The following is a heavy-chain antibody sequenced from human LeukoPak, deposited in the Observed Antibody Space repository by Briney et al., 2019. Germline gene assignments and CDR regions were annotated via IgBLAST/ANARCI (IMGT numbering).Heavy chain of an antibody. Sequence: ASVKVSCKASGYTFTGYYIHWVRQAPGQGLEWMGWINPNSGGTNCAQKFQGRVTMTRDTSISTAYMELSRLRSDDTALYYCAKRGMGDLPLDSWGQGTLVTVTS. D-gene: IGHD3-16*01. V-gene: IGHV1-2*02. CDR1: GYTFTGYY. CDR2: INPNSGGT. J-gene: IGHJ4*02. CDR3: AKRGMGDLPLDS.